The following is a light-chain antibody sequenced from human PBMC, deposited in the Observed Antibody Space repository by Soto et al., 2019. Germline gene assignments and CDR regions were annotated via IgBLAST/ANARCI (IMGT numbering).Light chain of an antibody. J-gene: IGKJ4*01. Sequence: EVVSMQSPGTLSLSPGEGPTLSCSASRSVGSNYLAWYHQKPGQAPRLLINNASNRATGIPARFNGSGSGTDFTLTISSLEPEDFAVYYCQQRSNWPVTFGGGTKVDIK. CDR1: RSVGSNY. CDR3: QQRSNWPVT. V-gene: IGKV3-11*01. CDR2: NAS.